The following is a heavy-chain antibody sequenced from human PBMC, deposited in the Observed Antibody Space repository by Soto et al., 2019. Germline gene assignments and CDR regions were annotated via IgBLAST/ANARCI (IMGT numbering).Heavy chain of an antibody. V-gene: IGHV4-30-4*01. Sequence: TSETLSLTCSVSGGSISSRDYYRSWIRQPPGKGLEWIGYIDYSGSTYYNPSLKSRVTISVDKSKNQFSLKLSSVTAADTAVYYCARSPDSSGYYPRRYYYGMDVWGQGTTVTVSS. CDR1: GGSISSRDYY. D-gene: IGHD3-22*01. CDR2: IDYSGST. CDR3: ARSPDSSGYYPRRYYYGMDV. J-gene: IGHJ6*02.